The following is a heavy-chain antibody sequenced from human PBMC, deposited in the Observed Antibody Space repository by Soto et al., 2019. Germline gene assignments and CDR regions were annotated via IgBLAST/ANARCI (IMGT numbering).Heavy chain of an antibody. CDR3: ARAEAAVIAVAGTGADY. V-gene: IGHV4-34*01. Sequence: SETLSLTCAVYGGSFSGYYWSWIRQPPGKGLEWIGEINHSGSTNYNPSLKSRVTISVDTSKNQFSLKLSSVTAADTAVYYCARAEAAVIAVAGTGADYWGQGTLVTVSS. CDR1: GGSFSGYY. J-gene: IGHJ4*02. D-gene: IGHD6-19*01. CDR2: INHSGST.